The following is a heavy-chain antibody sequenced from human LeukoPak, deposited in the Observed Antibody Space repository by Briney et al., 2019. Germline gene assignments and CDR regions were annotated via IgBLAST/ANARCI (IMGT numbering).Heavy chain of an antibody. CDR2: IYHSGST. CDR3: ARGLSSGSHPDY. J-gene: IGHJ4*02. CDR1: GGSISSGGYS. Sequence: MSSETLSLTCAVSGGSISSGGYSWSWIRQPPGRGLEWIGYIYHSGSTYYNPSLKSRVTISVDRSKNQFSLKLSSVTAADTAVYYCARGLSSGSHPDYWGQGTLVTVSS. D-gene: IGHD3-22*01. V-gene: IGHV4-30-2*01.